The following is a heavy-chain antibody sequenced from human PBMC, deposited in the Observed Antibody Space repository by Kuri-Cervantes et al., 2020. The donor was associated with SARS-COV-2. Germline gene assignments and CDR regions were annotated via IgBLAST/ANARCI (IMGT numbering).Heavy chain of an antibody. V-gene: IGHV3-74*01. CDR2: INSDGSST. Sequence: GESLKISCAASGFTFSSYWMHWVRQAPGKGLVWVSRINSDGSSTSYADSVKGRFTISRDNAKNTLYLQMNSLRAEDTAVYYCARDLGEWELLGFDYWGQGTLVTVSS. D-gene: IGHD1-26*01. CDR1: GFTFSSYW. CDR3: ARDLGEWELLGFDY. J-gene: IGHJ4*02.